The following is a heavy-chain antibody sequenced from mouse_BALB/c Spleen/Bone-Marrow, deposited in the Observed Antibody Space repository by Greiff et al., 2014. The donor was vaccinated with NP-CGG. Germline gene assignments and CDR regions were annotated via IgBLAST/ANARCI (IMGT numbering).Heavy chain of an antibody. J-gene: IGHJ3*01. V-gene: IGHV5-6-5*01. CDR1: GFTFSSYA. D-gene: IGHD2-2*01. CDR2: ISSGGST. Sequence: LQQSGGGLVKPGGSLKLSCAASGFTFSSYAMSWVRQTPEKRLEWVASISSGGSTYYPDSVKGRFTISRDNARNILYLQMSSLRSEDTAMYYCAREMVTGFAYWGQGTLATVSA. CDR3: AREMVTGFAY.